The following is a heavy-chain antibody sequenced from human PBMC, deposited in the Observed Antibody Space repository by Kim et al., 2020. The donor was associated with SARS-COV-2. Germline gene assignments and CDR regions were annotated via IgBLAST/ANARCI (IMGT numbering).Heavy chain of an antibody. V-gene: IGHV3-23*01. CDR3: AKDVVRGVIMPYFDY. D-gene: IGHD3-10*01. Sequence: GGSLRLSCAASGFTFSSYAMSWVRQAPGKGLEWVSAISGSGGSTYYADSVKGRFTISRDNSKNTLYLQMNSLRAEDTAVYYCAKDVVRGVIMPYFDYWGQGTLVTVSS. CDR2: ISGSGGST. CDR1: GFTFSSYA. J-gene: IGHJ4*02.